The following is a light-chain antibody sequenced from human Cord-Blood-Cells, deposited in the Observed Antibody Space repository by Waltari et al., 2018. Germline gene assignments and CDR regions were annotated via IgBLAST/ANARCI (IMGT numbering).Light chain of an antibody. J-gene: IGLJ1*01. CDR2: EGS. V-gene: IGLV2-23*01. CDR3: CSYAGSSTFYV. CDR1: SSDVGSYNL. Sequence: QSALTQPASVSGSPGQSITISCTGTSSDVGSYNLVSWYQQHPGKAPKLMIYEGSKRPSGVSTRFPGSKSGNTASLTISGLQAEDEADYYCCSYAGSSTFYVFGTGTKVTVL.